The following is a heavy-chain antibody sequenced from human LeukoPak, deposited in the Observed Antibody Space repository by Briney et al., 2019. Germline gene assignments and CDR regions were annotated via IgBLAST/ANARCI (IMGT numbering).Heavy chain of an antibody. Sequence: SETLSLTCTVSGGSISSYYWSWIRQPPGKGLEWIGYIYYSGSTNYNPSLKSRVTISVDTSKNQFSLKLSSVTAADTAVYYCAREGQWELLNYFDYWGQGTLVTVSS. D-gene: IGHD1-26*01. CDR2: IYYSGST. CDR1: GGSISSYY. CDR3: AREGQWELLNYFDY. V-gene: IGHV4-59*12. J-gene: IGHJ4*02.